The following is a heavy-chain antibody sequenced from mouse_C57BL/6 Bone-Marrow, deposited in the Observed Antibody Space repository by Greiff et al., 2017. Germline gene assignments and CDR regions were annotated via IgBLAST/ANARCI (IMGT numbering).Heavy chain of an antibody. J-gene: IGHJ1*03. V-gene: IGHV1-77*01. D-gene: IGHD1-1*01. CDR3: AKHCYSSSYRYFDV. Sequence: QVQLQQSGAELVKPGASVKISCKASGYTFTDYYINWVKQRPGQGLEWIGKIGPGSGSTYYNEKFQGKATLTADKSTSTAYMQLSSLTSEDSAFYFCAKHCYSSSYRYFDVWGTGTTVTVSS. CDR2: IGPGSGST. CDR1: GYTFTDYY.